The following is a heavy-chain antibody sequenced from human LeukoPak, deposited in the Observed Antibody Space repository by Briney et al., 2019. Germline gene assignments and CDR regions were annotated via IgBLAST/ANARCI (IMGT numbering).Heavy chain of an antibody. CDR1: GGSISSSSYY. Sequence: SETLSLTCTVSGGSISSSSYYWGWIRQPLGKGLEWIGSIYYSGSTYYNPSLKSRVTISVDTSKNQFSLKLSSVTAADTAVYYCARLVGGWYSSNFDYWGQGALVTVSS. D-gene: IGHD6-19*01. V-gene: IGHV4-39*01. CDR3: ARLVGGWYSSNFDY. CDR2: IYYSGST. J-gene: IGHJ4*02.